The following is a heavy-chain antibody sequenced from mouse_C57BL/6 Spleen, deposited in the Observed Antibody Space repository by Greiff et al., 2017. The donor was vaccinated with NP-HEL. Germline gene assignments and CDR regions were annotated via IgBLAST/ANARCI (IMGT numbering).Heavy chain of an antibody. D-gene: IGHD2-3*01. CDR3: ARHGDDGYYVGAMDY. CDR1: GFSLTSYG. V-gene: IGHV2-6-1*01. Sequence: VQLKESGPGLVAPSQSLSITCTVSGFSLTSYGVHWVRQPPGKGLEWLVVIWSDGSTTYNSAPKSRLSISKDNSKSQVFLKMNSLQTDDTAMYYCARHGDDGYYVGAMDYWGQGTSVTVSS. J-gene: IGHJ4*01. CDR2: IWSDGST.